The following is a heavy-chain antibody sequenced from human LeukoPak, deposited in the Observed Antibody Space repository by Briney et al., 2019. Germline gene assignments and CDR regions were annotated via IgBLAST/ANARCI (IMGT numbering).Heavy chain of an antibody. CDR2: INPSGGST. J-gene: IGHJ6*03. D-gene: IGHD6-13*01. CDR3: ARVGGGTGYSSSGDYYMDV. V-gene: IGHV1-46*01. Sequence: ASVKVSCKASGYTFTSYYMHWVRQAPGQGLEWMGIINPSGGSTSYAQKFQGRVTMTRDMSTSTVYMELSSLRSEDTAVYYCARVGGGTGYSSSGDYYMDVWGKGTTVTVS. CDR1: GYTFTSYY.